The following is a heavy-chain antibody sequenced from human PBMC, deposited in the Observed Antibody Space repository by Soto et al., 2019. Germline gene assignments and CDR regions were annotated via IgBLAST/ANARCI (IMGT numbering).Heavy chain of an antibody. CDR1: GGTFSNYA. V-gene: IGHV1-69*12. Sequence: QLQLVQSGAEVKKPESSVKVSCKVSGGTFSNYAIDWVRLAPGHGREWMGGIVPIFGTTYYTQKFQGRATIIADDSTTTAYLEMSSLRSEDTAIYYCARVEAVAGLYNYHGLDVWGQGTAVTVSS. CDR3: ARVEAVAGLYNYHGLDV. J-gene: IGHJ6*02. D-gene: IGHD6-19*01. CDR2: IVPIFGTT.